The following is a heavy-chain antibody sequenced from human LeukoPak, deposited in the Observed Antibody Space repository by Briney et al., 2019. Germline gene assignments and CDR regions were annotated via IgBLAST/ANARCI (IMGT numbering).Heavy chain of an antibody. V-gene: IGHV4-61*02. Sequence: SETLSLTCTVSGDSISSGSYYWNWIRQPAGKGLEWIGRFYISGGTNYNPSLKSRVTISVDTSKNQFSLKLTSVTAADMAVYYCASLGGFAIWGQGTVVTVPS. J-gene: IGHJ3*02. CDR2: FYISGGT. CDR1: GDSISSGSYY. CDR3: ASLGGFAI.